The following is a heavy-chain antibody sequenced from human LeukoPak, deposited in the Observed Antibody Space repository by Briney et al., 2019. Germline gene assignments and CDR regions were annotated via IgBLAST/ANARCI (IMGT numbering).Heavy chain of an antibody. V-gene: IGHV3-33*06. CDR3: AKDSSSWYGYFDY. Sequence: PGRSLRLSCAASGFTFSSYGMHWVRQAPGKGLEWVAVIWYDGSNKYYADSVKGRFTISRVNSKNTLYLQMNSLRAEDTAVYYCAKDSSSWYGYFDYWGQGTLVTVSS. J-gene: IGHJ4*02. CDR2: IWYDGSNK. D-gene: IGHD6-13*01. CDR1: GFTFSSYG.